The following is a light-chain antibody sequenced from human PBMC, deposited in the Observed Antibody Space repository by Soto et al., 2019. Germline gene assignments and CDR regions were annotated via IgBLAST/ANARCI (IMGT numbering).Light chain of an antibody. V-gene: IGKV1-39*01. CDR1: QSISSY. CDR3: QQSYSTPYT. Sequence: DIQMTQSPSSLSASVGDRVTITCRASQSISSYLNWYQQKPGKAPKLLIYAASSLQSGVPSRFSGSGSGTDFTPTISSLQPEDFATYDCQQSYSTPYTFGQGTKLEIK. CDR2: AAS. J-gene: IGKJ2*01.